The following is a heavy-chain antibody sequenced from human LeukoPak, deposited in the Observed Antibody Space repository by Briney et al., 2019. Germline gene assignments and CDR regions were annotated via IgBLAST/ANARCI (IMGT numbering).Heavy chain of an antibody. CDR2: IIPILGIA. J-gene: IGHJ1*01. CDR1: GGTFSSYT. CDR3: ARDWGDYGPGYFQH. D-gene: IGHD4-17*01. Sequence: ASVKVSCKASGGTFSSYTISWVRQAPGQGLEWMGRIIPILGIANYAQKFQGRVTITADKSTSTAYMELSSLRSEDTAVYYCARDWGDYGPGYFQHWGQGTLVTVSS. V-gene: IGHV1-69*04.